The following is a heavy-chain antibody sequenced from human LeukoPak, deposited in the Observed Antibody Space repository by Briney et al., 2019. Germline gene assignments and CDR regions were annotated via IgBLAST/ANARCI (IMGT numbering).Heavy chain of an antibody. D-gene: IGHD6-13*01. V-gene: IGHV4-59*01. CDR2: IYYSGST. CDR1: GGSISSYY. J-gene: IGHJ1*01. CDR3: ARGEAAAGDFRH. Sequence: SETLSLTCTVSGGSISSYYWSWIRQPPGKGLEWIGYIYYSGSTNYNPSLKSRVTISVDTSKNQFSLKLSSVTAADTAVYYCARGEAAAGDFRHWGQGTLVTVSS.